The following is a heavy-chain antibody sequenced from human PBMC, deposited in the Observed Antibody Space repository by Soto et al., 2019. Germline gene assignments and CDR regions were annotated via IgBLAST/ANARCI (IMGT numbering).Heavy chain of an antibody. Sequence: QLQLQESGPGLVKPSETLSLTCTVSGGSISSSSYYWGWIRQPPGKGLEWIGSIYYSGSRHYNPSLKRRVTISVDTSKNQFSLKLSSVTAADTAVYYCATPWFGDGDYWGQGTLVTVSS. J-gene: IGHJ4*02. V-gene: IGHV4-39*01. CDR1: GGSISSSSYY. CDR3: ATPWFGDGDY. D-gene: IGHD3-10*01. CDR2: IYYSGSR.